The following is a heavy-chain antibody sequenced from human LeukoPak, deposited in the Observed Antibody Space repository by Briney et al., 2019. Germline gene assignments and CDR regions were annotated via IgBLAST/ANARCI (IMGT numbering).Heavy chain of an antibody. V-gene: IGHV1-24*01. CDR3: ARGPPHYYDSSGYYAPEGYFDL. CDR1: GYTLTELS. D-gene: IGHD3-22*01. J-gene: IGHJ2*01. CDR2: FDPEDGET. Sequence: ASVKVSCKVSGYTLTELSMHWVRQAPGKGLEWMGGFDPEDGETIYAQKFQGRVTMTEDTSTDTAYMELSSLRSEDTAVYYCARGPPHYYDSSGYYAPEGYFDLWGRGTLVTVSS.